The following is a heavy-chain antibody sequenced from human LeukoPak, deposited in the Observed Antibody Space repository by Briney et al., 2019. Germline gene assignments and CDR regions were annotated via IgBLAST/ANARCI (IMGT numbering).Heavy chain of an antibody. Sequence: GGFLRLSCAASGFTFSSYGMHWVRQAPGKGLEWVAVISYDGSNKYYADSVKGRFTISRDNSKNTLYLQMNSLRAEDTAVYYCARGGGLDVWGQGATVTVSS. D-gene: IGHD3-16*01. CDR3: ARGGGLDV. J-gene: IGHJ6*02. V-gene: IGHV3-30*03. CDR2: ISYDGSNK. CDR1: GFTFSSYG.